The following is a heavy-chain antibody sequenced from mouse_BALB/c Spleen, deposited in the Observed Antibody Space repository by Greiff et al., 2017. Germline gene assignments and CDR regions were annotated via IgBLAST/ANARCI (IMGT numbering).Heavy chain of an antibody. CDR2: IYPGSGNT. D-gene: IGHD1-1*01. CDR1: GYTFTDYY. V-gene: IGHV1-77*01. Sequence: QVQLQQSGAELARPGASVKLSCKASGYTFTDYYINWVKQRTGQGLEWIGEIYPGSGNTYYNEKFKGKATLTADKSSSTAYMQLSSLTSEDSAVYFCARSYGSSFAYWGQGTLVTVSA. J-gene: IGHJ3*01. CDR3: ARSYGSSFAY.